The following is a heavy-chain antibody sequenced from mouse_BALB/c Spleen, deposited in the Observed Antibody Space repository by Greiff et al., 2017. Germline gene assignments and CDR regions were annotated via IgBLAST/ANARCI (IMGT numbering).Heavy chain of an antibody. D-gene: IGHD1-1*01. CDR1: GFTFSSYA. CDR3: ATYYYGSSYWYFDV. J-gene: IGHJ1*01. CDR2: ISSGGST. V-gene: IGHV5-6-5*01. Sequence: EVKLVESGGGLVKPGGSLKLSCAASGFTFSSYAMSWVRQTPEKRLEWVASISSGGSTYYPDSVKGRFTISRDNARNILYLQMSSLRSEDTAMYYCATYYYGSSYWYFDVWGAGTTVTVSS.